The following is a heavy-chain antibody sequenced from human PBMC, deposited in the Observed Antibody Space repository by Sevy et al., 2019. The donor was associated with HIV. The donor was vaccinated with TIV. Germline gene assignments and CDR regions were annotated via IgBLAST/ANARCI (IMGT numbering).Heavy chain of an antibody. CDR3: ARVGGLTDYGMDV. J-gene: IGHJ6*02. CDR2: MYYSGST. CDR1: GGSISPYY. D-gene: IGHD3-16*01. V-gene: IGHV4-59*01. Sequence: SETLSLTCTVSGGSISPYYWNWIRQPPGKGLEWIGYMYYSGSTKYNPSFKSRVTISVDTSKNQFSVKLSSVTAADTAVYYCARVGGLTDYGMDVWGQGTTVTVSS.